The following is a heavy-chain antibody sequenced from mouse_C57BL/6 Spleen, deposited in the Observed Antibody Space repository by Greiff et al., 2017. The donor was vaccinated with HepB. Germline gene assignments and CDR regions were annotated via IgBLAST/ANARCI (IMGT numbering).Heavy chain of an antibody. J-gene: IGHJ3*01. CDR1: GYTFTDYE. Sequence: QVQLQQSGAELVRPGASVTLSCKASGYTFTDYEMHWVKQTPVHGLEWIGAIDPESGGTAYNQKFKGKAILTADKSSSTAYMQLRSLTSEDSAVYYCGFRAWFAYWGQGTLVTVSA. CDR3: GFRAWFAY. V-gene: IGHV1-15*01. CDR2: IDPESGGT.